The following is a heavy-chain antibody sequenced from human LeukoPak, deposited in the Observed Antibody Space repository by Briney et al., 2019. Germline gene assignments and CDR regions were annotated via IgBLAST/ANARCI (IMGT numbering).Heavy chain of an antibody. D-gene: IGHD2-15*01. CDR2: ISAYNGNT. CDR3: ARDGVGYCSGGSCYRPQIVVYYYMDV. Sequence: GASVKVSCKASGYTFTSYGISWVRQAPGQGLEWMGWISAYNGNTNYAQKLQGRVTMTTDTSTSTAYMELRSLRSDDTAVYYCARDGVGYCSGGSCYRPQIVVYYYMDVWGKGTTVTVSS. J-gene: IGHJ6*03. CDR1: GYTFTSYG. V-gene: IGHV1-18*01.